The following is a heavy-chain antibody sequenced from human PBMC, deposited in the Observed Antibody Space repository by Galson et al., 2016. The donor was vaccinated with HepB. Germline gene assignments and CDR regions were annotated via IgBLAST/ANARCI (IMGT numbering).Heavy chain of an antibody. CDR3: ARHTAVAGTRGFDI. CDR2: TYQEGRS. V-gene: IGHV4-59*12. Sequence: ETLSLTCTVSGGSMSSYYWSWIRQPPGKGLEWIGETYQEGRSYYNPSLNSRVTISMDTSKNQLSLSLNSVTAADTAVYFCARHTAVAGTRGFDIWGQGTMVTVSS. J-gene: IGHJ3*02. CDR1: GGSMSSYY. D-gene: IGHD6-19*01.